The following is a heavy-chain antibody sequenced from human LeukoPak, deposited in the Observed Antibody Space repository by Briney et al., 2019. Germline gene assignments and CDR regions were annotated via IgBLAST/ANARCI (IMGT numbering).Heavy chain of an antibody. Sequence: KPSETLFLTCTVSGGSISSSSYYWGWIRQPPGKGLEWIGSIYYSGSTYYNPSLKSRVTISVDTSKNQFSLKLSSVTAADTAVYYCARRAPYGYVSDYWGQGTLVTVSS. CDR3: ARRAPYGYVSDY. J-gene: IGHJ4*02. V-gene: IGHV4-39*01. D-gene: IGHD5-18*01. CDR2: IYYSGST. CDR1: GGSISSSSYY.